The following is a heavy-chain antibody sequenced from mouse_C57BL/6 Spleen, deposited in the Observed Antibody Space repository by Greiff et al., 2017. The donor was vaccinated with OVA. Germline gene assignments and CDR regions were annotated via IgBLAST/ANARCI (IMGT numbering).Heavy chain of an antibody. J-gene: IGHJ1*03. CDR2: IDPSDSYT. CDR1: GYTFTSYW. V-gene: IGHV1-59*01. Sequence: VQLQQPGAELVRPGTSVKLSCKASGYTFTSYWMHWVKQRPGQGLEWIGVIDPSDSYTNYNQQFKGKATLTVDTSSSTADMQLSSLTSEDSAVYYCARRGNYYGSSRYWYFDVWGTGTTVTVSS. CDR3: ARRGNYYGSSRYWYFDV. D-gene: IGHD1-1*01.